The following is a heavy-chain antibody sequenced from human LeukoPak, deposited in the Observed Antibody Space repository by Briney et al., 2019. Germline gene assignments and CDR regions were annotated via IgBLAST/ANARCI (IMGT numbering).Heavy chain of an antibody. CDR3: ARAADYGDYRNWFDP. J-gene: IGHJ5*02. CDR1: GYTFASYY. Sequence: GASVTVSFKASGYTFASYYLHWVRQAPGQGLEWMGIISPSGGSTTYAQKFQGRVTMTRDMSTSTVYMELSTLRSEDTAVYYCARAADYGDYRNWFDPWGQGTLVTVSS. V-gene: IGHV1-46*01. CDR2: ISPSGGST. D-gene: IGHD4-17*01.